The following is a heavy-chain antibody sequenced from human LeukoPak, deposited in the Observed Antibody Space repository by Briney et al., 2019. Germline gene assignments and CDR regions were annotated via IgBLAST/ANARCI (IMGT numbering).Heavy chain of an antibody. V-gene: IGHV4-34*01. CDR2: INHSGST. CDR3: ARGWSYYDRVERDNWFDP. D-gene: IGHD3-22*01. J-gene: IGHJ5*02. CDR1: GGSFSGYY. Sequence: PSETLSLTCAVYGGSFSGYYWSWIRQPPGKGLEWIGEINHSGSTSYNPSLKSRVTISVDTSKNHFSLNLISLTAADTAVYYCARGWSYYDRVERDNWFDPWGQGTLVTVSS.